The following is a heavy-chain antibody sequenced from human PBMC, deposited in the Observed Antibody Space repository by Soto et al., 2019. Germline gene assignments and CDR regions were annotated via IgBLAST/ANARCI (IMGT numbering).Heavy chain of an antibody. Sequence: GGSLRLSCAASGFTFSSYAMSWVRQAPGKGLEWVSAISGSGGSTYYADSVKGRFTISRDNSKNTLYLQMNSLRAEDTAVYYCAKESSQALVVVVAATLHFDYWGQGTLVTVSS. D-gene: IGHD2-15*01. J-gene: IGHJ4*02. CDR1: GFTFSSYA. V-gene: IGHV3-23*01. CDR3: AKESSQALVVVVAATLHFDY. CDR2: ISGSGGST.